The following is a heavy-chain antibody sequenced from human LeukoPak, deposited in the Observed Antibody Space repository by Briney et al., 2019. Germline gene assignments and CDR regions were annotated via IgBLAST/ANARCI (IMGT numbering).Heavy chain of an antibody. CDR2: IYHSGST. J-gene: IGHJ4*02. V-gene: IGHV4-30-2*01. Sequence: PSQTLSLTCTVSGGSISSGGYYWSWIRQPPGKGLEWIGYIYHSGSTYYNPSLKSRVTISVDTSKNHFSLKLSSVTAADTAVYYCARVGNMLHFLDYWGQGTLVTVSS. D-gene: IGHD2-8*01. CDR3: ARVGNMLHFLDY. CDR1: GGSISSGGYY.